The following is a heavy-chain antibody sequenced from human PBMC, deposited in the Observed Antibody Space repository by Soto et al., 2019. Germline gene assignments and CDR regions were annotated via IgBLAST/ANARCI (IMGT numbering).Heavy chain of an antibody. CDR2: IYYSGST. CDR1: GGSISSYY. J-gene: IGHJ5*02. CDR3: ARDRDPVGYCSGGSCYSSSWFDP. D-gene: IGHD2-15*01. Sequence: PSETLSLTCTVSGGSISSYYWSWIRQPPGKGLERIVYIYYSGSTNYNPSLKSRVTISVDTSKNQFSLKLSSVTAADTAVYYCARDRDPVGYCSGGSCYSSSWFDPWGQGTLVTVSS. V-gene: IGHV4-59*01.